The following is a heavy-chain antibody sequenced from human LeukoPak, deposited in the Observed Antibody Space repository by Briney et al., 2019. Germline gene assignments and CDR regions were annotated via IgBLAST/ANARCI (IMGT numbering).Heavy chain of an antibody. D-gene: IGHD3-10*01. J-gene: IGHJ6*03. V-gene: IGHV3-48*01. CDR2: ISTSSSTI. Sequence: GGSLRLSCATSGFTFTSSGMNWVRQAPGKGLEWVSYISTSSSTIYYADSVKGRFTISRDNAKNSLYLQMNSLRAEDTALYYCVRDVHEFLYFGEFSAAIYYDYMDVWGKGTTVTVSS. CDR3: VRDVHEFLYFGEFSAAIYYDYMDV. CDR1: GFTFTSSG.